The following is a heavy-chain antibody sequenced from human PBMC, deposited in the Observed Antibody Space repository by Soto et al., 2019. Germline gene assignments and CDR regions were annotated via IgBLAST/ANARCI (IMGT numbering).Heavy chain of an antibody. J-gene: IGHJ5*02. CDR2: IHHSGST. D-gene: IGHD3-10*01. CDR1: GGSMSSSNG. Sequence: PSESLSLTCADSGGSMSSSNGWSWVRQPPGKGLEWIGEIHHSGSTNYKSSLKSRVTISVGKSKNQFSLKLSSVTAADTAVYYCARGFSYYYILGSDTWFDPWGQGILVTVSS. CDR3: ARGFSYYYILGSDTWFDP. V-gene: IGHV4-4*02.